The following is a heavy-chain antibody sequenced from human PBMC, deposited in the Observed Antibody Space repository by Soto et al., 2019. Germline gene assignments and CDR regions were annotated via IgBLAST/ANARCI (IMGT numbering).Heavy chain of an antibody. D-gene: IGHD3-16*02. J-gene: IGHJ4*02. CDR1: GYTFTSYG. CDR3: ARDKGNYDYVWGSYRN. V-gene: IGHV1-18*01. CDR2: ISAYNGNT. Sequence: QVQLVQSGAEVKKPGASVKVSCKASGYTFTSYGISWVRQAPGQGLEWMGWISAYNGNTNYAQKLQGRVTMTTDKSTRTAYMELRSLRSDGTAGYYCARDKGNYDYVWGSYRNWGQGTLVTVSS.